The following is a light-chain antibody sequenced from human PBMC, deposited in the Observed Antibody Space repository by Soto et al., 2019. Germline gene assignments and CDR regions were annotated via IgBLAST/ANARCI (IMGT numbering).Light chain of an antibody. V-gene: IGLV1-51*02. J-gene: IGLJ1*01. CDR1: SSNIGNNY. CDR3: GTWDSSLSAVGALYV. CDR2: ENN. Sequence: QSVLTQPPSVSAAPGQKVTISCSGSSSNIGNNYVSWYQQLPGTAPKLLIYENNKRPSGIPDRFSGSKSGTSATLGITGLQTGDEADYYCGTWDSSLSAVGALYVFGTGTKLTVL.